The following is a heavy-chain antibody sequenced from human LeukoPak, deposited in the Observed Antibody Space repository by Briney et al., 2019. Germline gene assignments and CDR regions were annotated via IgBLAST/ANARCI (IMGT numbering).Heavy chain of an antibody. Sequence: GASVKVSCKASGGTFSSYAISWVRQAPGQGLEWMGGIIPIFGTAYYAQKFQGRDTITTDESTSTAYMELSSLRSEDTAVYYCATSQPAYCSSTSCYVFWGQGTLVTVSS. CDR2: IIPIFGTA. D-gene: IGHD2-2*01. J-gene: IGHJ4*02. CDR1: GGTFSSYA. CDR3: ATSQPAYCSSTSCYVF. V-gene: IGHV1-69*05.